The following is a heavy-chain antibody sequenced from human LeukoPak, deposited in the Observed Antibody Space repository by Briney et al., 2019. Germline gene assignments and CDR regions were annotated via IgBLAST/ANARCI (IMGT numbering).Heavy chain of an antibody. CDR1: GFTFSSFA. J-gene: IGHJ1*01. D-gene: IGHD3-22*01. CDR3: AKDPYYYDGSGYYYEYFHH. CDR2: VTDSGGRT. V-gene: IGHV3-23*01. Sequence: SGGSLRLSCAASGFTFSSFAMSWVRQAPGKGLEWVSSVTDSGGRTFYADSVRGRFTISRDNSNNTLYLQVNSLRVEDTAVYYCAKDPYYYDGSGYYYEYFHHWGQGTLAVVSS.